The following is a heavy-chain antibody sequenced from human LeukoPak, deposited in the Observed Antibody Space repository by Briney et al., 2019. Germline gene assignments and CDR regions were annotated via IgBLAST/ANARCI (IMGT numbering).Heavy chain of an antibody. D-gene: IGHD5-18*01. CDR3: VRDVSDENDSASRTHLDS. J-gene: IGHJ4*02. Sequence: GGSLRLSCAASGFTFSNYWMTWVRQAPGKGLEWVANIKKDGREKHYVDSVKGRFAISRDNARNSLFLQMNSLRAEDTAVYYCVRDVSDENDSASRTHLDSWGQGTLVSVSS. CDR2: IKKDGREK. CDR1: GFTFSNYW. V-gene: IGHV3-7*01.